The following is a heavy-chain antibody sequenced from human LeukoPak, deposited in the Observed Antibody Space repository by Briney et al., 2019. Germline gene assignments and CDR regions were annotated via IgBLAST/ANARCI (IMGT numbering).Heavy chain of an antibody. Sequence: GRSLRLSCAASGFSFSSYGMHWVRQAPGKGLEWVAVIWYDGSNKYYADSVKGRFTISRDNSKNTLYLQMNSLRAEDTAVYYCARDQGYSSSCLDYWGQGTLVTVSS. CDR1: GFSFSSYG. J-gene: IGHJ4*02. V-gene: IGHV3-33*01. CDR2: IWYDGSNK. D-gene: IGHD6-13*01. CDR3: ARDQGYSSSCLDY.